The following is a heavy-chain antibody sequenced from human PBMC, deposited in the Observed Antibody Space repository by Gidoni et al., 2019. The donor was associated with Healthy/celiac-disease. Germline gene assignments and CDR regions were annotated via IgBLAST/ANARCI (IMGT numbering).Heavy chain of an antibody. V-gene: IGHV4-39*01. Sequence: QLQLQESGPGLVKPSETMSLTCTVSGGSISSSSYYWGWIRQPPGKGLEWIGSIDYSGSTYYNPSLKSRVTISVDTSKNQFSLKLSSVTAADTAVYYCARSYCSSTSCYPAAFDIWGQGTMVTVSS. CDR3: ARSYCSSTSCYPAAFDI. D-gene: IGHD2-2*01. CDR2: IDYSGST. CDR1: GGSISSSSYY. J-gene: IGHJ3*02.